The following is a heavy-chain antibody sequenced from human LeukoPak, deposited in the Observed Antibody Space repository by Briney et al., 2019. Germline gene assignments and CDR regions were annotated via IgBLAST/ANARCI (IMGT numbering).Heavy chain of an antibody. Sequence: PSETLSLTCAVSGSSISSSNWWSWVRQPPGKGLEWIGEIYHSGSTNYDPSLKSRVTISVDTSKNQFSLKLSSVTAADTAVYYCARYLNYDSSPFWFDPWGRGTLVTVSS. CDR3: ARYLNYDSSPFWFDP. CDR2: IYHSGST. CDR1: GSSISSSNW. J-gene: IGHJ5*02. D-gene: IGHD3-22*01. V-gene: IGHV4-4*02.